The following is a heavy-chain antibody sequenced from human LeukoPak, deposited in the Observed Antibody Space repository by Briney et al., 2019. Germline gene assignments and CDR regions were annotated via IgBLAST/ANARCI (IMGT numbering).Heavy chain of an antibody. CDR1: GFSFNTYA. CDR3: ARVLPSMTIFGVVGY. J-gene: IGHJ4*02. V-gene: IGHV3-30*04. CDR2: ISYDGRSQ. D-gene: IGHD3-3*01. Sequence: GGSLRLSCAASGFSFNTYAMHWVRQAPGKGLEWVAVISYDGRSQYYVDSVKGRFTISRDNSKDTLYLQMNILRAEDTSIYYCARVLPSMTIFGVVGYWGQGTLVTVSS.